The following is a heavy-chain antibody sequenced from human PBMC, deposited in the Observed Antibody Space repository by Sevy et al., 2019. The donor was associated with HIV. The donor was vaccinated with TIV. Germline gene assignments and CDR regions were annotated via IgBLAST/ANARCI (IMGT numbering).Heavy chain of an antibody. CDR1: GFTFSTYA. J-gene: IGHJ4*02. V-gene: IGHV3-23*01. CDR2: ITISGGST. D-gene: IGHD3-10*01. CDR3: AKDRVSGTYYTGDFDY. Sequence: GGSLRLSCAPSGFTFSTYAMTWVRQAPGKGLEWVSVITISGGSTYYADSVKGRFTISRDNSKNNSYLKMNSLRAEDTAVYYCAKDRVSGTYYTGDFDYWGQGTLVTVSS.